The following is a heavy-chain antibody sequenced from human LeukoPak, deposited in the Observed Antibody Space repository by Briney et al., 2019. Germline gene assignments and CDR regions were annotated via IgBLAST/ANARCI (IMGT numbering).Heavy chain of an antibody. V-gene: IGHV1-18*01. J-gene: IGHJ6*02. Sequence: GASVKVSCKASGGTFSSYGISWVRQAPGQGLEWMGWISAYNGNTNYAQKLQGRVTMTTDTSTSTAYMELRGLRSDDTAVYYCARDGLLLAAGYYYYGMDVWGQGTTVTVSS. CDR2: ISAYNGNT. CDR1: GGTFSSYG. CDR3: ARDGLLLAAGYYYYGMDV. D-gene: IGHD6-13*01.